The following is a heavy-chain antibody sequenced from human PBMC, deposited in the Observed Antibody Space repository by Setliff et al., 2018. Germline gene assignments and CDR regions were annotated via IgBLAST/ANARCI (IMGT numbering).Heavy chain of an antibody. CDR1: GGSISRGSYY. J-gene: IGHJ4*02. CDR3: ARSFSRREKFLLDY. CDR2: IIHSGST. Sequence: SETLSLTCTVSGGSISRGSYYWSWIRQPPGKRLEWIGEIIHSGSTNYNPSLKSRVTISMDTSKNQFSLKVSSVTAADTAVYYCARSFSRREKFLLDYWGQGALVTVSS. V-gene: IGHV4-39*07.